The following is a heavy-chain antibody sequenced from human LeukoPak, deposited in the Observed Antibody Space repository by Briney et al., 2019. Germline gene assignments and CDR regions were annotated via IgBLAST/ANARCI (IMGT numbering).Heavy chain of an antibody. J-gene: IGHJ4*02. CDR3: ARANYGAFDY. D-gene: IGHD3-16*01. V-gene: IGHV4-59*01. Sequence: PSETLSLTCTVSGGSISSYYWSWIRQPPGKGREWSGYIYYSGSTNYNPSLKSRVTISVDTSKNQFSLKLSSVTAADTAVYYCARANYGAFDYWGQGTLVTVSS. CDR1: GGSISSYY. CDR2: IYYSGST.